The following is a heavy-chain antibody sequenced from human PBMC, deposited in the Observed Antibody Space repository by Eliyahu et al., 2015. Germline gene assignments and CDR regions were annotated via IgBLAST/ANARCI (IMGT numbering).Heavy chain of an antibody. V-gene: IGHV3-33*01. CDR1: XFTFXXHG. J-gene: IGHJ6*02. CDR3: ARDGSTENKGGGMDV. CDR2: IWYDGSNK. Sequence: QVQLVESGGGVVQPGRSLRLXCAAXXFTFXXHGMHWVRQAPGKGLGWVAVIWYDGSNKYYADSVKGRFTISRDNSKNTLYLQMNSLRAEDTAVYYCARDGSTENKGGGMDVWGQGTTVTVSS. D-gene: IGHD1/OR15-1a*01.